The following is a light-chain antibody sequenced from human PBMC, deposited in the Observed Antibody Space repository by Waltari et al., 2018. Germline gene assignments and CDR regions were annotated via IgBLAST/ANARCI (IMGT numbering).Light chain of an antibody. V-gene: IGKV2-40*01. CDR1: QSLLDSEDGSTY. CDR3: LQGIEYPT. Sequence: DIVMTQTPFSLSVTLGEPASISCTSSQSLLDSEDGSTYLDWYLEKPGQSPQLLIYEVSNRASGVPDRFSGIGSDTDFTLKISRVEAEDVGVYYCLQGIEYPTFGQGTKVEIK. CDR2: EVS. J-gene: IGKJ1*01.